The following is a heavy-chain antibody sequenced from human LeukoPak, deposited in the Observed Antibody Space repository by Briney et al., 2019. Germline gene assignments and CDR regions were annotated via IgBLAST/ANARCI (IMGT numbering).Heavy chain of an antibody. CDR3: ASQSHYSSSYLSP. D-gene: IGHD3-22*01. J-gene: IGHJ5*02. V-gene: IGHV4-39*01. Sequence: PSETLSLTCTVSGGSISSSSYYWGWIRQPPGKGLEWIGSIYYSGSTYYNPSLKGRVTISVDTSKNQFSLKLSSVTAADTAVYYCASQSHYSSSYLSPWGQGTLVTVSS. CDR1: GGSISSSSYY. CDR2: IYYSGST.